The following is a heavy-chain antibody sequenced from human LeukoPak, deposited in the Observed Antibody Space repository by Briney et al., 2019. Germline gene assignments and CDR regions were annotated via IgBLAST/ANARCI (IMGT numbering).Heavy chain of an antibody. D-gene: IGHD2-15*01. J-gene: IGHJ6*02. CDR2: ISSSSSYI. CDR1: GFTFSSYS. CDR3: ARDLERSGRRTGMDV. Sequence: GGSLRLSCAASGFTFSSYSMNWVRQAPGKGLEWVSSISSSSSYIYHADSVKGRFTISRDNAKNSLYLQMNSLRAEDTAVYYCARDLERSGRRTGMDVWGQGTTVTVSS. V-gene: IGHV3-21*03.